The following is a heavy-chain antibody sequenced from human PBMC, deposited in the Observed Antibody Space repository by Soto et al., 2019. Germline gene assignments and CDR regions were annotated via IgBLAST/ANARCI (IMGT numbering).Heavy chain of an antibody. CDR3: ARSTYYYGSGSSEFGY. D-gene: IGHD3-10*01. Sequence: PGGSLRLSCAASGFTFSSYGMHWVRQAPGKGLEWVAVISYDGSNKYYADSVKGRFTISRDNSKNTLYLQMNSLRAEDTAVYYCARSTYYYGSGSSEFGYWGQGTLVTVSS. V-gene: IGHV3-30*03. CDR2: ISYDGSNK. CDR1: GFTFSSYG. J-gene: IGHJ4*02.